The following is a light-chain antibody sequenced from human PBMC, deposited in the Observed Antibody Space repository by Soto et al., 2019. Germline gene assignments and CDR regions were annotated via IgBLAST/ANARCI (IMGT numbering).Light chain of an antibody. CDR2: EVT. CDR3: SSYTSTNTYV. CDR1: STDVGGYNF. J-gene: IGLJ1*01. Sequence: QSALTQPASVSVSPGQSITIACTGTSTDVGGYNFVSWYQQHPMKAPRLIIYEVTKRPSGVSARFSGSKSANTASLTISGLQAEDEADYYCSSYTSTNTYVFGTGTKVTVL. V-gene: IGLV2-14*01.